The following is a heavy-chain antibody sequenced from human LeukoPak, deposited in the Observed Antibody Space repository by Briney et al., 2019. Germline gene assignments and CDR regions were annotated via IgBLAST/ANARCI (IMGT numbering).Heavy chain of an antibody. D-gene: IGHD2-2*01. Sequence: ASVKVSCKASGYTFTGYYMHWVRQAPGQGLEWMGWINPNRGGTNYAQKFQGRVTMTRDTSISTAYMELSRLRSDDTAVYYCARGEGRYCSSTSCYLGGFHYWGQGTLVTVSS. CDR1: GYTFTGYY. J-gene: IGHJ4*02. CDR3: ARGEGRYCSSTSCYLGGFHY. CDR2: INPNRGGT. V-gene: IGHV1-2*02.